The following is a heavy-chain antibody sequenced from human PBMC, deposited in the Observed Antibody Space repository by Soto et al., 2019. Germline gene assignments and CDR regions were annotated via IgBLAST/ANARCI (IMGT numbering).Heavy chain of an antibody. V-gene: IGHV4-61*08. CDR3: ARDRGPTSYFDY. J-gene: IGHJ4*02. CDR1: GGSVSSSGYY. D-gene: IGHD3-10*01. CDR2: IYYSGST. Sequence: PSETLSLTCTVSGGSVSSSGYYWCWIRQPPGKGLEWIGYIYYSGSTNYNPSLKSRVTISVDTPNNQFFLKLSSVTAADTAVYYCARDRGPTSYFDYWGQGNMVT.